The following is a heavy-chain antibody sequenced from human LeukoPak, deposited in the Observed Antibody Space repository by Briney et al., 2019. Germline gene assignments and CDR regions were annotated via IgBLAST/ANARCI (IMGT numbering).Heavy chain of an antibody. J-gene: IGHJ4*02. V-gene: IGHV3-74*01. CDR3: VRDLILVWTPGDDFDH. CDR2: INERATII. CDR1: GFTFSNSW. D-gene: IGHD3-16*01. Sequence: GSLRLSCAASGFTFSNSWMNWVRQAPGKGLEWVSRINERATIISYADSVKGRFTISRENARNTLYLQMNSLTAEDTAVYYCVRDLILVWTPGDDFDHWGQGTLVTVSS.